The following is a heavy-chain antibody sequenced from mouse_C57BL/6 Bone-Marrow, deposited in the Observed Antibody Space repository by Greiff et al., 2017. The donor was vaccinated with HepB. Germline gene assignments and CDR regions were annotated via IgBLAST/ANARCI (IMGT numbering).Heavy chain of an antibody. CDR2: INPYNGGT. Sequence: EVQRVESGPVLVKPGASVKMSCKASGYTFTDYYMNWVKQSHGKSLEWIGVINPYNGGTSYNQKFKGKATLTVDKSSSTAYMELNSLTSEDSAVYYCAMLRYFDVWGTGTTVTVSS. V-gene: IGHV1-19*01. D-gene: IGHD1-3*01. CDR3: AMLRYFDV. CDR1: GYTFTDYY. J-gene: IGHJ1*03.